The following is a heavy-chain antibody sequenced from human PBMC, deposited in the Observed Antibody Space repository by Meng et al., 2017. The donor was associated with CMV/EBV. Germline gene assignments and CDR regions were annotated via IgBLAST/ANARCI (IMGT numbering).Heavy chain of an antibody. CDR3: ARTTHSGYVGFDY. J-gene: IGHJ4*02. D-gene: IGHD5-12*01. Sequence: ASVQVSCKASGYTFTSYDINWVRQATGQGLEWMGWMNPNSGNTGYAQKFQGRVTITRNTSISTAYMELSSLRSEDTAVYYCARTTHSGYVGFDYWGQGTLVTVSS. CDR2: MNPNSGNT. CDR1: GYTFTSYD. V-gene: IGHV1-8*03.